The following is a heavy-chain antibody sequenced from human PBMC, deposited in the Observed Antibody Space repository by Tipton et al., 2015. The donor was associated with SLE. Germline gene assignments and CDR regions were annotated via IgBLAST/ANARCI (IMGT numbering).Heavy chain of an antibody. Sequence: SLRLSCAASGFTFSSYSMSWVRQAPGKGLEWVANIKQDGSEKYYVDSVKGRFTISRDNAKNSLYLQMNSLRAEDTAVYYCARDGDYGGNLDYWGQGTLVTVSS. D-gene: IGHD4-23*01. CDR3: ARDGDYGGNLDY. V-gene: IGHV3-7*01. CDR1: GFTFSSYS. J-gene: IGHJ4*02. CDR2: IKQDGSEK.